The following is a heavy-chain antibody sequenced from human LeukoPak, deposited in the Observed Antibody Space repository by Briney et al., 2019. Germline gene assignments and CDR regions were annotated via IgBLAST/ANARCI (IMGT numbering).Heavy chain of an antibody. Sequence: SETLSLTCTVSGGSISNYYWSWIRQPPGKGLEWIGYIYYSGSTNYNPSLKSRVTMSADTSKNQLSLELSSVTAADTALYYCARRDSSGYYNYWGQGTLVTVSS. J-gene: IGHJ4*02. CDR3: ARRDSSGYYNY. CDR2: IYYSGST. D-gene: IGHD3-22*01. V-gene: IGHV4-59*08. CDR1: GGSISNYY.